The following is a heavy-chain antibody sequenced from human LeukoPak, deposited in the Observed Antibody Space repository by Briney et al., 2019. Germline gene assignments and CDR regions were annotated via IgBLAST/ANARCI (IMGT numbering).Heavy chain of an antibody. Sequence: SETLSLTCTVSGGSISNYYWSWIRQPPGKGLEWIGYIYYSGSTNYNPSLKSRVTISVDTSKNQFSLKLSSVTAADTAVYYCARDPWEYYDSSGYRVAYFQHWGQGTLVTVSS. CDR3: ARDPWEYYDSSGYRVAYFQH. CDR2: IYYSGST. J-gene: IGHJ1*01. CDR1: GGSISNYY. V-gene: IGHV4-59*01. D-gene: IGHD3-22*01.